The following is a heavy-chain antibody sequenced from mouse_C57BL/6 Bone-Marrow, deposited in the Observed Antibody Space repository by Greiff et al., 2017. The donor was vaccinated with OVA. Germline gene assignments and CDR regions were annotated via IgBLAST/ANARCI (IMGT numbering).Heavy chain of an antibody. V-gene: IGHV1-50*01. CDR1: GYTFTSYW. J-gene: IGHJ4*01. D-gene: IGHD1-1*01. Sequence: QVQLKQPGAELVKPGASVKLSCKASGYTFTSYWMQWVKQRPGQGLEWIGEIDPSDSYTNYNQKFKGKATLTVDTSSSTAYMQLSSLTSEDSAVYYCARSGDYYYGSRGAMDYWGQGTSVTVSS. CDR3: ARSGDYYYGSRGAMDY. CDR2: IDPSDSYT.